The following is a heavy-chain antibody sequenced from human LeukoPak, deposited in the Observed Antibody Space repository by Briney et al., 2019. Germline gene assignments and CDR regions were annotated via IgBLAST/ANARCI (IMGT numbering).Heavy chain of an antibody. Sequence: PGGSLRLSCAASGFSFSDYGIHWVRQAPGKGLEWVSSISSSSSYIYYADSVKSRFTISRDNAKNSLYLQMNSLRAEDTAVYYCARSSGSYLEPDYWGQGTLVTVSS. V-gene: IGHV3-21*01. J-gene: IGHJ4*02. CDR1: GFSFSDYG. CDR2: ISSSSSYI. CDR3: ARSSGSYLEPDY. D-gene: IGHD1-26*01.